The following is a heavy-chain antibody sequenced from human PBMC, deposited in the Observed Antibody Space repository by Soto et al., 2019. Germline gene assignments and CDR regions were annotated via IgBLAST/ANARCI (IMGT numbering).Heavy chain of an antibody. V-gene: IGHV3-9*01. D-gene: IGHD3-9*01. J-gene: IGHJ4*02. Sequence: DVQLVESGGGLVQPGRSLRLSCAASGFTFDDYAMHWVRQAPGKGLEWVSGISWNSGNIGYADSVKGRFTISRDNAKNSLYLQMNSLRAEDTALYYCAKGERYDILTGSRDYWGQGTLVTVSS. CDR3: AKGERYDILTGSRDY. CDR1: GFTFDDYA. CDR2: ISWNSGNI.